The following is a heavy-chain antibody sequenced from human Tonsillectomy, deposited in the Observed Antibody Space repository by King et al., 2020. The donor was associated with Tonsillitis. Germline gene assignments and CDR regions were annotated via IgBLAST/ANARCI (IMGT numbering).Heavy chain of an antibody. D-gene: IGHD5-24*01. CDR2: IYTSGST. CDR3: ARDSGDGYNFENWFDP. Sequence: QLQESGPGLVKPSETLSLACTVSGGSISSYYWSWIRQPAGKGLEWIGRIYTSGSTNYNPSLKSRVTMSVDTSKNQFSLKLSSVTAADTAVYYCARDSGDGYNFENWFDPWGQGTLVTVSS. CDR1: GGSISSYY. J-gene: IGHJ5*02. V-gene: IGHV4-4*07.